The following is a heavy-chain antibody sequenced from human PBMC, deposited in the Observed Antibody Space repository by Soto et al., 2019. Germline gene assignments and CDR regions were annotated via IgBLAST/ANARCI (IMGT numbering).Heavy chain of an antibody. Sequence: ASVKVSCKASGYPFDTYGINWVRQAPGQRPEWMGWISAYNGQTDYAQNFQGRVTMATDTSTNTAYMELRNLRSDDTAVYYCARDPHEFWNSYLFAPWGPGSLVTVSS. V-gene: IGHV1-18*01. CDR1: GYPFDTYG. CDR2: ISAYNGQT. CDR3: ARDPHEFWNSYLFAP. J-gene: IGHJ5*02. D-gene: IGHD3-3*01.